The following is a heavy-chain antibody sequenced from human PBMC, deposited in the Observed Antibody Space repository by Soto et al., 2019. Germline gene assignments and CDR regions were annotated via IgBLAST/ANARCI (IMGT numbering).Heavy chain of an antibody. Sequence: QVQLVQSGAEVKKPGASVKVSCKASGYTFTGHYIHWVRQAPEQGPEWMGEIGPESGATRYARRFQGRVTMTRDMSITTVNMELNKLSPDDTAVYYCGRGRSGQIVVFYWGQGTPVTVSS. CDR1: GYTFTGHY. V-gene: IGHV1-2*02. CDR3: GRGRSGQIVVFY. D-gene: IGHD1-26*01. CDR2: IGPESGAT. J-gene: IGHJ4*02.